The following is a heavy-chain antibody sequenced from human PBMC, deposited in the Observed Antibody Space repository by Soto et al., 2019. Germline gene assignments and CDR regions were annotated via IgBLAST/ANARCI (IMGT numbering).Heavy chain of an antibody. Sequence: SETLSLTCTVSGDSYSISTYSWSWIRQPPGKALQWIGFIYQSGVTSYNPSLASRVSISLDRSNNQCSLKLKSVTAADTAVYFCAGMPYTSGLRFDPWGPGTLVTVSS. D-gene: IGHD6-19*01. CDR2: IYQSGVT. CDR1: GDSYSISTYS. J-gene: IGHJ5*02. CDR3: AGMPYTSGLRFDP. V-gene: IGHV4-30-2*01.